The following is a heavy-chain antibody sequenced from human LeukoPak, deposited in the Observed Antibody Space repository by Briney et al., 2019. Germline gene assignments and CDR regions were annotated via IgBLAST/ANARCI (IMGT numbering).Heavy chain of an antibody. J-gene: IGHJ4*02. D-gene: IGHD2/OR15-2a*01. CDR2: ISGPGGST. CDR3: ARAGNTRFDY. V-gene: IGHV3-23*01. Sequence: GGSLRLSCVGSGFTFSSYVLAWVRQAPGKGLELVSYISGPGGSTYNADSLQGRFTISRDNSKNKLYLQMNSLRAEDTAVYYCARAGNTRFDYWGQGTLVTVSS. CDR1: GFTFSSYV.